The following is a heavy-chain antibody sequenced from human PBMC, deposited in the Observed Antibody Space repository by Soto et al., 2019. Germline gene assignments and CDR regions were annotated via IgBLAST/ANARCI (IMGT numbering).Heavy chain of an antibody. CDR1: GGTFSSYA. D-gene: IGHD2-8*01. CDR2: IIPIFGTA. V-gene: IGHV1-69*01. CDR3: ARDLDCTNGVCQRSFDY. Sequence: KVSCKASGGTFSSYAISWVRQAPGQGLEWMGGIIPIFGTANYAQKFQGRVTITADESTSTAYMELSSLRSEDTAVYYCARDLDCTNGVCQRSFDYWGQGTLVTVSS. J-gene: IGHJ4*02.